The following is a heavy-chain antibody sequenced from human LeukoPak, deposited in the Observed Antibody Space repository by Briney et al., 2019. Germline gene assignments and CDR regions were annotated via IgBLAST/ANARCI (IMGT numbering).Heavy chain of an antibody. D-gene: IGHD1-7*01. CDR2: IYHSGST. CDR1: GYSISSDYY. V-gene: IGHV4-38-2*02. Sequence: SETLSLTCTVSGYSISSDYYWGWIRQPPGKGLEWIGSIYHSGSTYYNPSLKSRVTISVDTSKNQFSLKLSSVTAADTAVYYCARLALELQSVSPTFDYWGQGTLVTVSS. J-gene: IGHJ4*02. CDR3: ARLALELQSVSPTFDY.